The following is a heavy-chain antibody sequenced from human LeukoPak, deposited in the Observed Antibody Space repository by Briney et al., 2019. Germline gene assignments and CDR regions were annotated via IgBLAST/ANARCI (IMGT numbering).Heavy chain of an antibody. CDR1: AFTFTSYG. CDR3: AKGNYDILTGYLDY. CDR2: IRYDGSNK. D-gene: IGHD3-9*01. V-gene: IGHV3-30*02. J-gene: IGHJ4*02. Sequence: GSLRLSCAASAFTFTSYGLHWVRQAPGKGLEWVSFIRYDGSNKYYADSVKGRFIISRDNSKNTLYLQMNSLRAEDTAVYYCAKGNYDILTGYLDYWGQGTLVTVSS.